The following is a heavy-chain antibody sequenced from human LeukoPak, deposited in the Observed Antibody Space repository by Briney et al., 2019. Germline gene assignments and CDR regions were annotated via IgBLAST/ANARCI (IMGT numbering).Heavy chain of an antibody. V-gene: IGHV1-2*02. Sequence: ASVKVSCKASGYTFTGYYMHWVRQAPGQGLEWMGWINPNSGGTNYAQKFQGRVTMTRDTSISTAYMELSRLTSDDAAVYYCARDGAVAGTAYPEYWGEGTLVTVSS. CDR1: GYTFTGYY. CDR3: ARDGAVAGTAYPEY. J-gene: IGHJ4*02. CDR2: INPNSGGT. D-gene: IGHD6-19*01.